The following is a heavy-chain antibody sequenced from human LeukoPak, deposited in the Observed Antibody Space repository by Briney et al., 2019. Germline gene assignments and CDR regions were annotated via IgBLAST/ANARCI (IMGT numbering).Heavy chain of an antibody. V-gene: IGHV1-8*01. D-gene: IGHD3-22*01. Sequence: ASVKVSCKASGYTFTTYDISWVRQATGQGLAWMGWMNPNSGDTDYAQKFQGRVTMTRNTSISTAYMELSSLRSEDTAVYYCARRPYYYDSSGYYADYYYFMDVWGKGTTVTVSS. J-gene: IGHJ6*03. CDR3: ARRPYYYDSSGYYADYYYFMDV. CDR1: GYTFTTYD. CDR2: MNPNSGDT.